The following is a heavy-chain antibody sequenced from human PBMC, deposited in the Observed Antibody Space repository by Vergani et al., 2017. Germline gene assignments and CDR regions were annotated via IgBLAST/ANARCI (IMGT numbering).Heavy chain of an antibody. V-gene: IGHV3-53*02. D-gene: IGHD2-2*01. CDR3: ARGGRYCSSTSCYLYY. CDR1: GFTVSSNY. J-gene: IGHJ4*02. Sequence: EVQLVETGGGLIQPGGSLRLSCAASGFTVSSNYMSWVRQAPGKGLGWVSVIYSGGSTYYADSVKGRFTISRDNSKNTLYLQMNSLRAEDTAVYYCARGGRYCSSTSCYLYYWGQGTLVTVSS. CDR2: IYSGGST.